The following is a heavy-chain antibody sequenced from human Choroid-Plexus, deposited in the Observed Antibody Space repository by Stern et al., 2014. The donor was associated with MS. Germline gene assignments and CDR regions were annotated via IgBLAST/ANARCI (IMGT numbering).Heavy chain of an antibody. V-gene: IGHV3-30*18. CDR2: ISYDGSDK. CDR3: AKDRQLSTYFFDY. CDR1: GFTFSNFG. J-gene: IGHJ4*02. Sequence: VQLVESGGGVAQPGRPLILSCAASGFTFSNFGMHWVRQAPGKGLEWVALISYDGSDKYYADSGKGRFTIFRDNSKNTLYMHMNSLRAEDTAVYYCAKDRQLSTYFFDYWGQGSLVTVSS. D-gene: IGHD6-6*01.